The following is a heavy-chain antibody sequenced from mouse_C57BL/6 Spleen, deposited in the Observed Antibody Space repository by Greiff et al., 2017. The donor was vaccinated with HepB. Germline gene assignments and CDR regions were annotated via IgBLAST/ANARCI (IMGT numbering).Heavy chain of an antibody. Sequence: EVKLMESGAELVRPGASVKLSCTASGFNIKDYYMHWVKQRPEQGLEWIGRIDPEDGDTEYAPKFQGKATMAADTSSNTAYLQLSSLTSEDTAVYYCTTPPHPYYFDYWGQGTTLTVSS. CDR1: GFNIKDYY. CDR2: IDPEDGDT. J-gene: IGHJ2*01. CDR3: TTPPHPYYFDY. V-gene: IGHV14-1*01.